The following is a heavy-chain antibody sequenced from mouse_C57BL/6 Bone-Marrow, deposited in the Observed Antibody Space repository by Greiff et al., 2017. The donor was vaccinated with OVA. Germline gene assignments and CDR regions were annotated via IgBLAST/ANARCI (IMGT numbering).Heavy chain of an antibody. CDR2: IWRGGST. CDR1: GFSLTSYG. Sequence: VQVVESGPGLVQPSQSLSITCTVSGFSLTSYGVHWVRQSPGQGLEWLGVIWRGGSTDYNAAFMSRLSITKDTSKSQVFFKMNRLQADDTAIYYCAKNLLYWFAYWGQGTLVTVSA. V-gene: IGHV2-5*01. J-gene: IGHJ3*01. CDR3: AKNLLYWFAY.